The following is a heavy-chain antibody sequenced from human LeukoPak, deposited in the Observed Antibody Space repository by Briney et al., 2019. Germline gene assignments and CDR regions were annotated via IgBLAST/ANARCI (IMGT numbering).Heavy chain of an antibody. CDR2: IYPGDSDT. V-gene: IGHV5-51*01. CDR3: ARQGSTSYYYYGMDV. D-gene: IGHD2-2*01. Sequence: GGSLKISCKGSGYSFTSYWNGWVRQMPGKGLEWMGIIYPGDSDTRYSPSFQGQVTISADKSISTAYLQWSSLKASDTAMYYCARQGSTSYYYYGMDVWGQGTTVTVSS. CDR1: GYSFTSYW. J-gene: IGHJ6*02.